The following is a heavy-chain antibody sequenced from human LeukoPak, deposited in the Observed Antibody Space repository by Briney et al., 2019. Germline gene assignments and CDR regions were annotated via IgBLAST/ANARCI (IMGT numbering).Heavy chain of an antibody. Sequence: SETLSLTCTVSGYSISSGYYWSWIRQPPGKGLEWIGYIYYSGSTYYNPSLKSRVTISVDTSKNRFSLKLSSVTAADTAVYYCARDKMVRGVQDSFDYWGQGTLVTVSS. CDR3: ARDKMVRGVQDSFDY. D-gene: IGHD3-10*01. CDR1: GYSISSGYY. CDR2: IYYSGST. V-gene: IGHV4-30-4*08. J-gene: IGHJ4*02.